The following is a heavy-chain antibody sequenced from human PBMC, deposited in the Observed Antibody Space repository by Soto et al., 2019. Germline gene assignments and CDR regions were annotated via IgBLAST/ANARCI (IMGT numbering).Heavy chain of an antibody. CDR3: ARSAILVHALRPYSSGWYSGRNWFDP. J-gene: IGHJ5*02. V-gene: IGHV4-34*01. D-gene: IGHD6-19*01. Sequence: PSETLSLTCAVYGGSFSGYYLSWIRQPPGKGLEWIGEINHSGSTNYNPSLKSRVTISVDTSKNQFSLKLSSVTAADTAVYYCARSAILVHALRPYSSGWYSGRNWFDPWGQGTLVTVSS. CDR2: INHSGST. CDR1: GGSFSGYY.